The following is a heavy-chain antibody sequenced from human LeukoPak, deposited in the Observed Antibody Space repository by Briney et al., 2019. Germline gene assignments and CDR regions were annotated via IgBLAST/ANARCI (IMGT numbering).Heavy chain of an antibody. V-gene: IGHV4-59*01. J-gene: IGHJ5*02. Sequence: SETLSLTCAVSGGSISSYYWSWIRQPPGKGLEWIGYIYYSGSTNYNPSLKSRVTISVGTSKNQFSLKLSSVTAADTAVYYCARVSGITVTTDGWFDPWGQGTLVTVSS. D-gene: IGHD4-17*01. CDR3: ARVSGITVTTDGWFDP. CDR2: IYYSGST. CDR1: GGSISSYY.